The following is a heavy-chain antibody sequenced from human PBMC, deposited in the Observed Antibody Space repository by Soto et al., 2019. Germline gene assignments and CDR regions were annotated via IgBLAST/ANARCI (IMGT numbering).Heavy chain of an antibody. CDR3: ARRGGIDAFDI. J-gene: IGHJ3*02. Sequence: PGGSLRLSCAASGFTFSSYWMHWVRQAPGKGLVWVSRINSDGSSTSYADSVKGRFTISRDNAKNTLYLQMNGLRAEDTAVYYCARRGGIDAFDIWGQGTMVTVSS. CDR2: INSDGSST. D-gene: IGHD3-10*01. V-gene: IGHV3-74*01. CDR1: GFTFSSYW.